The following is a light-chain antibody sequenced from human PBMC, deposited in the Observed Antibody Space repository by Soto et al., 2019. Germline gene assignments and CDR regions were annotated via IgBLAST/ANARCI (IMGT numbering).Light chain of an antibody. J-gene: IGKJ1*01. CDR1: QSVFTN. CDR3: QQCNNWPPWT. CDR2: GAS. Sequence: EIVMTQSPAILSVSPGERATLSCRASQSVFTNLAWYQQKPGQAPRLLIYGASTRATGIPARFSGSGSGTEFTLTISSLQSEDFAVYYCQQCNNWPPWTFGQGTKVEIK. V-gene: IGKV3D-15*01.